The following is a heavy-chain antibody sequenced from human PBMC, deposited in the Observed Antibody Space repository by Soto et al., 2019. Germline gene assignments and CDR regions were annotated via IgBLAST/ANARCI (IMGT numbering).Heavy chain of an antibody. CDR2: ISGYNGDI. Sequence: QVHLVQSGGEVKKPGASVKVSCKASGYTFNRHGITWVRQAPGQGLEWMGWISGYNGDINYEQKFQGRVTLSSDTLTSTVSLALNSLRFDDTAVYYCARVRIVGAREIDFWGQGTLVTVSS. J-gene: IGHJ4*02. CDR3: ARVRIVGAREIDF. V-gene: IGHV1-18*04. D-gene: IGHD1-26*01. CDR1: GYTFNRHG.